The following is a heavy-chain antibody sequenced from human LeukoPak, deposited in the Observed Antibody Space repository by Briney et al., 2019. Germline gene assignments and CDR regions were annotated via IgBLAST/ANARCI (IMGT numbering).Heavy chain of an antibody. CDR1: GYSFTSYC. D-gene: IGHD3-3*01. J-gene: IGHJ3*01. V-gene: IGHV5-51*01. CDR3: GMSGDRVPLQDDVFDV. CDR2: IYPGDSGP. Sequence: PGESLKISCKVSGYSFTSYCIGWVRQMPGKGLEWMGIIYPGDSGPTYSPSFQGQVTISVDKSINAAYLQWSSLQASDTAMYYCGMSGDRVPLQDDVFDVWDQGTMVTVST.